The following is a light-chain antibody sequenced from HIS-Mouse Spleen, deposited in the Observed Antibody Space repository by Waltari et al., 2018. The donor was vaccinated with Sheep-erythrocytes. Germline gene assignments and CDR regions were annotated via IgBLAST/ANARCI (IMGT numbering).Light chain of an antibody. CDR3: CSYAGSSTPWV. V-gene: IGLV2-23*01. J-gene: IGLJ3*02. CDR2: EGS. CDR1: SSDVGSYNL. Sequence: QSALPQPASVSGSPGQSITISCTGTSSDVGSYNLVSWYQQHPGKAPKLMIYEGSKRPSGVSSRFAGSKAGNTASLTISGLQSEDEADYYCCSYAGSSTPWVFGGGTKLTVL.